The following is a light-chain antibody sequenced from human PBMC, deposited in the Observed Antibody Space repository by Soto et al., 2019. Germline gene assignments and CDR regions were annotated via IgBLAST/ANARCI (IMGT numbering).Light chain of an antibody. V-gene: IGKV3D-15*01. J-gene: IGKJ1*01. CDR3: LQDYNYPWT. CDR1: QSVSSN. Sequence: EIVMTQSPSTLPVSPGERATLSCRASQSVSSNLAWYQQKPGQAPRLLIYGASSRATGIPDRFRGSGSGTGFTLTISSLQPEDCETYYCLQDYNYPWTFGQGTKVDIK. CDR2: GAS.